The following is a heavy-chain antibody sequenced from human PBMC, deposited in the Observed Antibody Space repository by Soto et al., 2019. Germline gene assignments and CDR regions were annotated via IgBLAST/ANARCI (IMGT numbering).Heavy chain of an antibody. Sequence: GASVKVSCKASGGTFSSYAISWVRQAPGQGLEWMGGIIPIFGTANYAQKFQGRVTITADESTSTAYMELSSLRSEDTAVYYCARWGTAMIPYGMDVWGQGTTVTVSS. J-gene: IGHJ6*02. CDR1: GGTFSSYA. CDR2: IIPIFGTA. V-gene: IGHV1-69*13. D-gene: IGHD5-18*01. CDR3: ARWGTAMIPYGMDV.